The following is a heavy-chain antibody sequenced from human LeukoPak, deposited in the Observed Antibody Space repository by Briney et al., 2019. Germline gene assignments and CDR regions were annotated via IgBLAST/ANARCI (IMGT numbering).Heavy chain of an antibody. CDR2: ISYSGST. V-gene: IGHV4-59*12. Sequence: SETLSLTCSVSGGSIRTYYWNWIRQPPGKGLEWIGYISYSGSTNFNPSLKSRVTISVDTSKNQFSLKLSSVTAADTAVYYCARGSYGSGSYYPRRQYYYYGMDVWGQGTTVTVSS. CDR3: ARGSYGSGSYYPRRQYYYYGMDV. D-gene: IGHD3-10*01. CDR1: GGSIRTYY. J-gene: IGHJ6*02.